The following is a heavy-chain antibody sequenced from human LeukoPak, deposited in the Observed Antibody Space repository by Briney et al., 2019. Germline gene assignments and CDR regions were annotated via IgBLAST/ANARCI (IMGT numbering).Heavy chain of an antibody. V-gene: IGHV1-46*01. CDR3: ARGYSSSWSYPAEYFQH. Sequence: ASVKVSCKASGYTFTSYYMHWVRQAPGQGLEWMGIINPSGGSTSYAQKLQGRVTMTRDTSTSTVYMELSSLRSEDTAVYYCARGYSSSWSYPAEYFQHWGQGTLVTVSS. J-gene: IGHJ1*01. CDR2: INPSGGST. D-gene: IGHD6-13*01. CDR1: GYTFTSYY.